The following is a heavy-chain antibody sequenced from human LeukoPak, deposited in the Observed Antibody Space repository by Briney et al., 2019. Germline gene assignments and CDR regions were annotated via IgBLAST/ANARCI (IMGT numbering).Heavy chain of an antibody. Sequence: ASVKVSCKASGYTFTSYFMHWVRHAPRQGLEWMGVVNPSSGGTTYSQKFQGRVTMTRDTSTSTVYMELSSLRSEDTAVYYCAREETYTSSSGYWGQGTLVTVSS. V-gene: IGHV1-46*01. CDR2: VNPSSGGT. CDR3: AREETYTSSSGY. D-gene: IGHD6-6*01. J-gene: IGHJ4*02. CDR1: GYTFTSYF.